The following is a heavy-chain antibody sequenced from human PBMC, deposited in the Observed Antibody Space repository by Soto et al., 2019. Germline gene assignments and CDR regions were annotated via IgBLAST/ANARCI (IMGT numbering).Heavy chain of an antibody. V-gene: IGHV5-51*01. CDR2: IFPYDSDT. Sequence: PGESLKISCKGSGYSFTTYWIAWVRQMPGKGLEWMGIIFPYDSDTRYNPSFQGQITMSADKSINTAYLQWSSLKASDTAMYYCARLSCCGGTRYSVFDYWGQGALVLGSS. CDR3: ARLSCCGGTRYSVFDY. J-gene: IGHJ4*02. D-gene: IGHD2-15*01. CDR1: GYSFTTYW.